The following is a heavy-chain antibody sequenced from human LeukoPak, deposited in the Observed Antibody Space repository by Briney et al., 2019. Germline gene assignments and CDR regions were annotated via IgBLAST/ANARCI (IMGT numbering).Heavy chain of an antibody. Sequence: GGSLRLSCAASGFSFSTYAMSWVRQAPGKGLEWVSGVNGNGGSTSYADSVKGRFTIFRDNSKNTVYLQMNSLRVEDTAVYYCARPSCSGGSCYYTHWGQGTLVTVSS. CDR3: ARPSCSGGSCYYTH. J-gene: IGHJ4*02. V-gene: IGHV3-23*01. D-gene: IGHD2-15*01. CDR1: GFSFSTYA. CDR2: VNGNGGST.